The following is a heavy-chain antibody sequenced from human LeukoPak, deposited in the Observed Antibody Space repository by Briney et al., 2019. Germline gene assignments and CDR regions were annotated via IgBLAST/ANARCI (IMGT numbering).Heavy chain of an antibody. CDR2: ISGSGGST. D-gene: IGHD3-16*02. V-gene: IGHV3-23*01. J-gene: IGHJ4*02. Sequence: GGSLRLSCAASGFTFSSYAMSWVRQAPGKGLEWVSAISGSGGSTYYADSVKGRFTISRDNSKNTLYLQMNSLRAEDTAVYYCAKGYYDYVWGSYRPRYFDYWGQGTLVTVSS. CDR1: GFTFSSYA. CDR3: AKGYYDYVWGSYRPRYFDY.